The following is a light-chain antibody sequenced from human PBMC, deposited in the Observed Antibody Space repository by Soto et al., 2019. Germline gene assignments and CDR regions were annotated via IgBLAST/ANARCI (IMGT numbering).Light chain of an antibody. V-gene: IGKV1-5*03. CDR3: QQYNSYSSGT. CDR1: QNLNSW. J-gene: IGKJ1*01. Sequence: DIQMTQSPSTLSASVGDRVTITCRASQNLNSWLAWYQQKPGKAPKLLIYKASSLESGVPSRFSGSGSGTEFTLTINSLQPDDFAIYYGQQYNSYSSGTFGQGTKVEIK. CDR2: KAS.